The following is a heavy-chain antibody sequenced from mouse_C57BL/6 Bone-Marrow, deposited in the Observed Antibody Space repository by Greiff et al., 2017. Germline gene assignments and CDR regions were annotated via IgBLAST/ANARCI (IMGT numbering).Heavy chain of an antibody. Sequence: QVQLQQPGAELVKPGASVKVSCKASGYTFTSYWMHWVKQRPGQGLEWIGRIHPSDSDTNYNQKFKGKATLTVDKSSSTAYMQRSSLTSEDSAVYYCAIFPVVAHWYFDVWGTGTTVTVSS. J-gene: IGHJ1*03. D-gene: IGHD1-1*01. CDR2: IHPSDSDT. CDR3: AIFPVVAHWYFDV. CDR1: GYTFTSYW. V-gene: IGHV1-74*01.